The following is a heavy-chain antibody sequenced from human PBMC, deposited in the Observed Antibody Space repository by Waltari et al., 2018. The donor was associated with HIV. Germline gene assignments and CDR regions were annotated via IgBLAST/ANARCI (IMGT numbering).Heavy chain of an antibody. CDR3: ARGAVYSSGPYDAFDV. CDR2: ISSYGNED. CDR1: KFIFSNYW. J-gene: IGHJ3*01. Sequence: VQLVESGGGLVQPGGSLTLSCTASKFIFSNYWLPWVRQSPGRGLEWVADISSYGNEDCYSDSLKGRFVISRDNVKNSLFLQLSHLRVDDTAVYYCARGAVYSSGPYDAFDVWGQGTLVTVSS. D-gene: IGHD6-19*01. V-gene: IGHV3-7*04.